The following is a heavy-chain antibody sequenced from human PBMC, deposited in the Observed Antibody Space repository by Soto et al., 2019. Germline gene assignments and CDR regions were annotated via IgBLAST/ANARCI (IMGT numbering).Heavy chain of an antibody. CDR2: IIPIFGTA. D-gene: IGHD1-26*01. V-gene: IGHV1-69*13. CDR1: GGTFSIYA. Sequence: GVSVKVSCKASGGTFSIYAIIWVRQAPGQGLEWMGGIIPIFGTANYAQKFQGRVTITADESTSTAYMELSSLRSEDTAVYYCAREIRSTNAFDIWGQGTMVTVSS. CDR3: AREIRSTNAFDI. J-gene: IGHJ3*02.